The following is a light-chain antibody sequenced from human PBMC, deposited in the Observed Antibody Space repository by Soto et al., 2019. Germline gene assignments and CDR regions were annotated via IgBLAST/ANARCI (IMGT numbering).Light chain of an antibody. V-gene: IGKV1-12*01. CDR1: QDISTW. CDR3: QQANSIPLT. CDR2: AAS. J-gene: IGKJ2*01. Sequence: DIQMTQSPSSVSASVGDRVTITCRASQDISTWLAWYQQKPGKAPKLLIYAASSLQSGVPSRFSGSGFGTDFTLTISSLQPEDFATYFCQQANSIPLTFGQGTKLDIK.